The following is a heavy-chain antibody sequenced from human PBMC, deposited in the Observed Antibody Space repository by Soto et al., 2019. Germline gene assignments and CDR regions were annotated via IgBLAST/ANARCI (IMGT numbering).Heavy chain of an antibody. Sequence: QVQLVESGGGVVQPGRSLRLSCAASGFTFSSYGMHWVRQAPGKGLEWVAVISYDGSNKYYADSVKGRFTISRDNSKNTLYLKMNGLRAGDTVVYYCAPWFGAFDYGGKGTLVTAPS. CDR1: GFTFSSYG. D-gene: IGHD3-10*01. CDR2: ISYDGSNK. CDR3: APWFGAFDY. V-gene: IGHV3-30*03. J-gene: IGHJ4*02.